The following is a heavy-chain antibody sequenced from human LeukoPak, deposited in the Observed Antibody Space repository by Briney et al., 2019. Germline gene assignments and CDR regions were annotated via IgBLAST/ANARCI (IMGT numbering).Heavy chain of an antibody. V-gene: IGHV4-59*08. Sequence: SETLTLTCTVSGGSISSYYWSWIRQPPGKGLEWIGYIYYSGSTNYNPSLKSRVTISVDTSKNQFSLKLSSVTAADTAVYYCARWGWLQTFDYWGQGTLVTVSS. CDR3: ARWGWLQTFDY. CDR2: IYYSGST. CDR1: GGSISSYY. J-gene: IGHJ4*02. D-gene: IGHD5-24*01.